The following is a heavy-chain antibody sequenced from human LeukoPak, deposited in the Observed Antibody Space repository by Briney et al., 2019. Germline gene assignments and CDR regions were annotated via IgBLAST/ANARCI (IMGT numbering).Heavy chain of an antibody. D-gene: IGHD3-10*01. J-gene: IGHJ4*02. V-gene: IGHV1-18*01. CDR1: GYTFTSYG. CDR3: ARDHQLMVRGVITSY. CDR2: ISAYNGNT. Sequence: ASVKVSCKASGYTFTSYGISWVRQAPGQGLEWMGWISAYNGNTNYAQKLQGRVTMTTDTSTSTAYMELRSLRSDDTAVYYCARDHQLMVRGVITSYWGQGTLVTVSS.